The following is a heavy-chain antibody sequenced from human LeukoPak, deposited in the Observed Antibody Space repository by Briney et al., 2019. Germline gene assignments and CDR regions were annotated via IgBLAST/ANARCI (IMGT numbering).Heavy chain of an antibody. CDR1: GGSISSSSYY. V-gene: IGHV4-39*07. Sequence: SETLSLTCTVSGGSISSSSYYWAWIRQPPGKGLEWIGSIHYSGSTYYNPSLQSRVTISIDTSKNQFSLKLSSVTAADTAVYYCARDFVGWFGELYYWGQGTLVTVSS. D-gene: IGHD3-10*01. J-gene: IGHJ4*02. CDR3: ARDFVGWFGELYY. CDR2: IHYSGST.